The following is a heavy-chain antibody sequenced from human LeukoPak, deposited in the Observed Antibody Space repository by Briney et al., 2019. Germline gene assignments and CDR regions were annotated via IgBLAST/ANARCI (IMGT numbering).Heavy chain of an antibody. Sequence: PGGSLRLSCAASGFTFSSYWMSWVRQAPGKGLEWVANIKQDGSEKDYVGSVKGRFTISRDNAKSSLYLQMNSPRAEDTAVYYCARDQGYSNIWGQGTLVTVSS. CDR3: ARDQGYSNI. CDR1: GFTFSSYW. J-gene: IGHJ4*02. CDR2: IKQDGSEK. D-gene: IGHD6-13*01. V-gene: IGHV3-7*01.